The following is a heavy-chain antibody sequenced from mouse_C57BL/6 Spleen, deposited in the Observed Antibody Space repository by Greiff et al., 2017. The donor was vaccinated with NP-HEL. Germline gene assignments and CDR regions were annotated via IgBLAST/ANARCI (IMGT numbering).Heavy chain of an antibody. CDR3: ARGYDYSWFAY. D-gene: IGHD2-4*01. J-gene: IGHJ3*01. Sequence: SGPELVKPGASVKISCKASGYSFTDYNMNWVKQSNGKSLEWIGVINPNYGTTSYNQKFKGNATLTVDQSSSTAYMQLNSLTSDDASVYYCARGYDYSWFAYWGQVTLVTVSA. V-gene: IGHV1-39*01. CDR2: INPNYGTT. CDR1: GYSFTDYN.